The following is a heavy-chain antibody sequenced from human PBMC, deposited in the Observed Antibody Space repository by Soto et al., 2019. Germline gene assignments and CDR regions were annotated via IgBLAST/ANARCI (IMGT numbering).Heavy chain of an antibody. J-gene: IGHJ6*02. CDR2: VIPIFGTP. D-gene: IGHD2-15*01. Sequence: QVQLVQSGAEVKKPGSSVKVSCKAPGGTFRTYAISWVRQAPGQGLEWRGGVIPIFGTPKYAQKFQGRVTITAHESTSTGYMELRSQRSEDTAVYYCARSQGGSSSLDIYYYYYYGMDVWGQGTTVTVSS. CDR1: GGTFRTYA. CDR3: ARSQGGSSSLDIYYYYYYGMDV. V-gene: IGHV1-69*01.